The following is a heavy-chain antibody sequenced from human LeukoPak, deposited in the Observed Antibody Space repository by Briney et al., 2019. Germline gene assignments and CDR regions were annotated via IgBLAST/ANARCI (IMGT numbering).Heavy chain of an antibody. CDR3: ARVRPGYYCDY. Sequence: GGSLGLSCVASGFTFSIYSMNWVRQAPGKGLEWVSYISKNSDDIYNADSVRGRFTISRDNAKNSLYLQMNSLRAEDTAVYYCARVRPGYYCDYWGQGILVTVSS. CDR1: GFTFSIYS. V-gene: IGHV3-21*05. J-gene: IGHJ4*02. CDR2: ISKNSDDI.